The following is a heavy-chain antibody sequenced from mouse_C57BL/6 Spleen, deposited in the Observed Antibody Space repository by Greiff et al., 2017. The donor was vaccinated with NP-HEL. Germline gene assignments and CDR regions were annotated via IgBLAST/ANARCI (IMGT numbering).Heavy chain of an antibody. CDR2: IDPEDGDT. Sequence: VQLQQSGAELVRPGASVKLSCTASGFNIKDYYMHWVKQRPEQGLEWIGRIDPEDGDTEYAPKFQGKATMTADTSSNTAYLQLSSLTSEDTAVYYCTRGYGSSYETYWGQGTLVTVSA. V-gene: IGHV14-1*01. CDR3: TRGYGSSYETY. CDR1: GFNIKDYY. D-gene: IGHD1-1*01. J-gene: IGHJ3*01.